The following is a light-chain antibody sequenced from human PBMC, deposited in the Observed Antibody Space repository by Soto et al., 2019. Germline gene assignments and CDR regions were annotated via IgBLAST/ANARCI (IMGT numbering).Light chain of an antibody. CDR1: SSNIGSNS. CDR3: AAWDDSLSGVV. J-gene: IGLJ2*01. Sequence: QAVVTQPPSASGTPGQRVTISCSGSSSNIGSNSVVWYQHLPGTAPKLLIYRSNQRPSGVPDRFSGSKSGTSASLAISGLQSEDEADYYCAAWDDSLSGVVFGGGTKVTVL. CDR2: RSN. V-gene: IGLV1-44*01.